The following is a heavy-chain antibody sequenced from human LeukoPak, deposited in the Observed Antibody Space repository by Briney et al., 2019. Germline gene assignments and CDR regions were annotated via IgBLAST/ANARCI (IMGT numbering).Heavy chain of an antibody. V-gene: IGHV1-46*01. Sequence: GASVKVSCKASGYTFTSYYMHWVRQAPGQGLEWMGMITPNTGATTYAQKFKGSVTVTRDMSTSTVFLELTSLTSDDTAVYYCARAYGYYRLEFDVWGQGTLITVSS. CDR2: ITPNTGAT. CDR3: ARAYGYYRLEFDV. J-gene: IGHJ4*02. CDR1: GYTFTSYY. D-gene: IGHD3-3*01.